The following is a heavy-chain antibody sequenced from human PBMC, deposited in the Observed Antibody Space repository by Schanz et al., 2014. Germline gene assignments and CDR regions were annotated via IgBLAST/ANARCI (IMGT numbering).Heavy chain of an antibody. CDR1: GGSFSAYH. J-gene: IGHJ5*02. CDR2: ISHDGTT. CDR3: ASRRRMGISMVRGILKGWFDP. Sequence: QVQLQQWGAGLLKPSETLSLICVINGGSFSAYHWSWLRQSPGKGPEWIGEISHDGTTNYNPSLKSRVTISGDASKNQFSLNLPSVTAADTAVYYCASRRRMGISMVRGILKGWFDPWGQGTLVTVSP. D-gene: IGHD3-10*01. V-gene: IGHV4-34*02.